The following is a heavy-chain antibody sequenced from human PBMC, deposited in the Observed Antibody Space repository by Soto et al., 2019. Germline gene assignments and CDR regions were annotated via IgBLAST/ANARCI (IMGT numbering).Heavy chain of an antibody. CDR1: GFTFSNAW. V-gene: IGHV3-15*01. CDR2: IKSKTDGGTT. D-gene: IGHD2-2*01. Sequence: GGALRLSCAASGFTFSNAWMIWVLQAPWKGLEWVGRIKSKTDGGTTDYAAPVKGRFTISRDDSKNTLYLQMNSLKTEDTAVYYCSSYGGHQVLFAFPRQGSSDL. J-gene: IGHJ2*01. CDR3: SSYGGHQVLFAFPRQGSSDL.